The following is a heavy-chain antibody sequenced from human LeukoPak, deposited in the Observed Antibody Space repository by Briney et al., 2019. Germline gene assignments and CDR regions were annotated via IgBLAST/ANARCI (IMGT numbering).Heavy chain of an antibody. CDR2: ISHDGVDK. Sequence: GGSLRLSCAASGFTFDTYGMHWVRQAPGKGLEWVAVISHDGVDKYYADSVKGRFTISRDNSKNTLYLQMNSLRAEDTAVYYCARLYMAVAIYGMDVWGQGATVTVSS. CDR1: GFTFDTYG. V-gene: IGHV3-30*03. CDR3: ARLYMAVAIYGMDV. D-gene: IGHD6-19*01. J-gene: IGHJ6*02.